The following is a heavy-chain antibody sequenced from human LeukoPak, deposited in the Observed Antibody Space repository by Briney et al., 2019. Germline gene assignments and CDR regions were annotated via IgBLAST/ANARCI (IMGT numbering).Heavy chain of an antibody. CDR1: GFNFYEYG. Sequence: PGGSLRLSCAASGFNFYEYGMTWVRQAPGKGLEWIGSIYHSGSTYYNPSLKSRVTISVDTSKNQFSLKLSSVTAADTAVYYCARGGYYDFWSGYDERGWFDHWGQGTLVTVSS. D-gene: IGHD3-3*01. CDR3: ARGGYYDFWSGYDERGWFDH. J-gene: IGHJ5*02. CDR2: IYHSGST. V-gene: IGHV4-38-2*01.